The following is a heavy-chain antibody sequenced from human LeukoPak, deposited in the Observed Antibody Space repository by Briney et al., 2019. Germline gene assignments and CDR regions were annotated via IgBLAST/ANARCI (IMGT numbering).Heavy chain of an antibody. D-gene: IGHD3-22*01. CDR2: IYYGATT. Sequence: KPLETLSLTCSVSGGSLSSSSYSWGWDPHPPRKGLEWFGSIYYGATTYYKSSLKSRITISVDTSKNQFSLKLSSVTAADTAVYYCARQSEATSGYYYFDYWGQGTLVTVSS. CDR1: GGSLSSSSYS. J-gene: IGHJ4*02. CDR3: ARQSEATSGYYYFDY. V-gene: IGHV4-39*01.